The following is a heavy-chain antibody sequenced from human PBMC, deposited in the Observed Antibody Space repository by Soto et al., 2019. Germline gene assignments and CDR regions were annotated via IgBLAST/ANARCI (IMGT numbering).Heavy chain of an antibody. V-gene: IGHV3-9*01. J-gene: IGHJ3*02. CDR2: ISWNSGSI. CDR1: GFTFDDYA. D-gene: IGHD3-3*01. Sequence: GGSLRLSCAASGFTFDDYAMHWVRQAPGKGLEWVSGISWNSGSIGYADSVKGRFTISRDNAKNSLYLQMNSLRAEDTALYYCAKDMGIFGVVKAFDIWGQGTMVTVSS. CDR3: AKDMGIFGVVKAFDI.